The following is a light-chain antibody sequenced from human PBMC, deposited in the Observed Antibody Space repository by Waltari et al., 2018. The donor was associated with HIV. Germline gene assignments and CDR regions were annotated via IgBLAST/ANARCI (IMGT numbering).Light chain of an antibody. V-gene: IGLV3-21*02. CDR3: HVWDNTRDHLV. CDR2: NDD. J-gene: IGLJ2*01. Sequence: SYVLTQPPSVSVAPGQTARSACGGNNIGAISVHWYQQKTGQAPVLVVDNDDDRPSGIPERFSGSNSGNTATLTISRVEAGDEADYYCHVWDNTRDHLVFGGGTKLTVL. CDR1: NIGAIS.